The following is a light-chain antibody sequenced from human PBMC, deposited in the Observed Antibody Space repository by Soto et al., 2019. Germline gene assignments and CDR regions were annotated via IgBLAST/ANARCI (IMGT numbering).Light chain of an antibody. V-gene: IGLV1-44*01. CDR2: SNN. CDR3: ATWDGSLNGVV. CDR1: SSNIGSNT. Sequence: QSVLTQPPSASATPGQKVTISCSGSSSNIGSNTVNWYQQLPGTAPKLLIYSNNQRPSGVPDRFSGSKSGTSASLAISGLQSEDEADYYCATWDGSLNGVVFGGGTKLTVL. J-gene: IGLJ2*01.